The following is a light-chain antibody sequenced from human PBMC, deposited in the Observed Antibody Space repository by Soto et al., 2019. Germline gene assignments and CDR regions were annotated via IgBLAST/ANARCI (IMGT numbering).Light chain of an antibody. J-gene: IGLJ1*01. CDR3: CPYEGIYTSDV. Sequence: QSVLTQPRSVSGSPGQSVTISCTGTSSNVGGYNYVSWYQQHPGKVPKLLIYDVSKRPSGVPDRFSGSKSGNTASLTISGLQAEDEADYYCCPYEGIYTSDVFGTGTKVTVL. CDR2: DVS. CDR1: SSNVGGYNY. V-gene: IGLV2-11*01.